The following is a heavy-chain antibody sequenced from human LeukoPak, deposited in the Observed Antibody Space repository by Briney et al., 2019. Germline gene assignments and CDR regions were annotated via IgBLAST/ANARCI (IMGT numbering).Heavy chain of an antibody. Sequence: ASVKVSCKASGYTFTSYGISWVRQAPGQGLEWMGWISAYNGNTNYAQKLQGRVTMTTDTSTSTAYMELRSLRSEDTAVYYCARDGVSDYVCGSYRHINVDYWGQGTLVTVSS. CDR1: GYTFTSYG. CDR3: ARDGVSDYVCGSYRHINVDY. CDR2: ISAYNGNT. V-gene: IGHV1-18*01. J-gene: IGHJ4*02. D-gene: IGHD3-16*02.